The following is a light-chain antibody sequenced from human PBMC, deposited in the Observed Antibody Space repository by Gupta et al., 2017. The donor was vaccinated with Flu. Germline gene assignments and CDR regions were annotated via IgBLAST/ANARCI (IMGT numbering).Light chain of an antibody. CDR3: MQALQTPYS. CDR2: LGS. CDR1: QSLLHSNGYNY. Sequence: DTAMTQSPLSLPVTPGEPASISCRSSQSLLHSNGYNYLDWYLQKPGQSPQLLIYLGSNRASGVPDRFSGSGSGTDFTLKISRVEADDVGVYYCMQALQTPYSFGQGTKLEIK. J-gene: IGKJ2*03. V-gene: IGKV2-28*01.